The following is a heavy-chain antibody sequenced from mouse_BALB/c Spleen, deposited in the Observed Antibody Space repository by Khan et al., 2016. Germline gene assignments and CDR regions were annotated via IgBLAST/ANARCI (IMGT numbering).Heavy chain of an antibody. CDR3: ARGADGYYSLDY. Sequence: QVQLKESGAELARPGLPWSLSCKASGYTFTSYWMQWVKQRPGQGLEWIGAIFPGDGDTRYPQKFKGKATLTADKSSSTAYMQLSSLASEDSAVYYCARGADGYYSLDYWGQGTSVTVS. CDR1: GYTFTSYW. D-gene: IGHD2-3*01. V-gene: IGHV1-87*01. CDR2: IFPGDGDT. J-gene: IGHJ4*01.